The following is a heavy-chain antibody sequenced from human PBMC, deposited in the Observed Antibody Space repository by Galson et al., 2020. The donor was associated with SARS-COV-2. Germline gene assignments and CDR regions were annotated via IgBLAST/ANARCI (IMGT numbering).Heavy chain of an antibody. CDR2: ISYDGSNK. V-gene: IGHV3-30*04. Sequence: LSLTCAASGFTFSSYAMHWVRQAPGKGLEWVAVISYDGSNKYYADSVKGRFTISRDNSKNTLYLQMNSLRAEDTAVYYCARPNSGSYRAPFDYWGQGTLVTVSS. CDR1: GFTFSSYA. D-gene: IGHD1-26*01. J-gene: IGHJ4*02. CDR3: ARPNSGSYRAPFDY.